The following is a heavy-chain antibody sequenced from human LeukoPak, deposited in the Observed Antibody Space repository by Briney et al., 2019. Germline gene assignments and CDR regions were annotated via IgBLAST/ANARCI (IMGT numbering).Heavy chain of an antibody. CDR2: ISGSGGFT. V-gene: IGHV3-23*01. Sequence: GGSLRLSCAASGFTFSSYAMSWVRQAPGKGLIWVSAISGSGGFTYYADSVKGRLTISRDNSKNTLYLQMNSLRAEDTAVYYCAKDPDYYYYYMDVWGKGTTVTVSS. CDR1: GFTFSSYA. J-gene: IGHJ6*03. CDR3: AKDPDYYYYYMDV.